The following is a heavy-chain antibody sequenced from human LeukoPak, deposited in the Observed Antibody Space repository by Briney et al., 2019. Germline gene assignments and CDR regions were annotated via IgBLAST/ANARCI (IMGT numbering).Heavy chain of an antibody. V-gene: IGHV5-51*01. Sequence: GESLKISCKGSGYSFTSYWIGWVRQMPGKGLEWMGIIYPGDSDTRYSPSFQGQVTISANKPISTAYLQWSSLKASDTAMYYCARQTYYYDSSGYYYLDYWGQGTLVTVSS. J-gene: IGHJ4*02. CDR3: ARQTYYYDSSGYYYLDY. CDR1: GYSFTSYW. D-gene: IGHD3-22*01. CDR2: IYPGDSDT.